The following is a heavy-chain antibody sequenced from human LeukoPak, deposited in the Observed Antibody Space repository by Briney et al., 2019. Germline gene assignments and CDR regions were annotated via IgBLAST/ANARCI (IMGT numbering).Heavy chain of an antibody. Sequence: PGGSLRLSCAASGITFSSYSMNWVRQAPGKGLEWVSYISSSSNTIYYADSVKGRFTISRDNAKNSLYLQMNSLRDEDTALYYCVTDTSMGGLFDYWGQGTLVTVSS. CDR2: ISSSSNTI. D-gene: IGHD5-18*01. J-gene: IGHJ4*02. CDR1: GITFSSYS. CDR3: VTDTSMGGLFDY. V-gene: IGHV3-48*02.